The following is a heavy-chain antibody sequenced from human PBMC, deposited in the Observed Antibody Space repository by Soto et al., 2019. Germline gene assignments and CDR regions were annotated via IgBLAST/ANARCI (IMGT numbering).Heavy chain of an antibody. D-gene: IGHD3-22*01. V-gene: IGHV1-18*01. CDR1: GHTFTSYG. Sequence: ASVKVSGKSSGHTFTSYGISWVRQAPGQGLEWMGWISAYNGNTNYAQKLQGRVTMTTDTSTSTAYMELRSLRSDDTAVYYCARDLPDYYVSSGYYGYYGMDVWGKGTTVTVSS. J-gene: IGHJ6*04. CDR2: ISAYNGNT. CDR3: ARDLPDYYVSSGYYGYYGMDV.